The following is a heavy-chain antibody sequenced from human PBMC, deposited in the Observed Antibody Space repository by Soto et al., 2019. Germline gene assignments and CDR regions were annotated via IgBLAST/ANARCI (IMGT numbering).Heavy chain of an antibody. CDR3: ARDFCSGGSCYVYGY. CDR2: IWYDGSNI. Sequence: PGGSLRLSCAVPGIIFTGYGMHWVRQAPGKGLEWVAIIWYDGSNIYYADSVKGRFTISRDNSKNTLYLQMNSLRAEDTAVYYCARDFCSGGSCYVYGYWGQGTLVTVSS. J-gene: IGHJ4*02. CDR1: GIIFTGYG. V-gene: IGHV3-33*01. D-gene: IGHD2-15*01.